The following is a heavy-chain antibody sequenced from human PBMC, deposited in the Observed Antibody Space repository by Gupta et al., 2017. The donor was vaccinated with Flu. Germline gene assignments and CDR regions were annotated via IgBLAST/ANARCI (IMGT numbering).Heavy chain of an antibody. CDR3: ARDPVSFYCSGGSCYPQLRYGMDV. J-gene: IGHJ6*02. D-gene: IGHD2-15*01. Sequence: QVQLQQWGAGLLKPSETLSLTCAVYAGSFSGYYWSWIRQPPGKGLEWIGEINHSGSTNYNPSLKSRVTISVDTSKNQFSLKLSSVTAADTAVYYCARDPVSFYCSGGSCYPQLRYGMDVWGQGTTVTVSS. CDR1: AGSFSGYY. CDR2: INHSGST. V-gene: IGHV4-34*01.